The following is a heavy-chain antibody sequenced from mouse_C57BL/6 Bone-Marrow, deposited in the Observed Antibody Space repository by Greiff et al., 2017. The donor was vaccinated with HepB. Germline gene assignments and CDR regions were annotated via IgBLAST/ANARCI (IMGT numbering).Heavy chain of an antibody. CDR2: IHPNSGST. CDR3: ARTVVALYYFDY. CDR1: GYTFTSYW. D-gene: IGHD1-1*01. J-gene: IGHJ2*01. Sequence: QVQLQQSGAELVKPGASVKLSCKASGYTFTSYWMHWVKQRPGQGLEWIGMIHPNSGSTNYNEKFKSKATLTVDNSSSTAYMQLSSLTSEDSAVYYCARTVVALYYFDYWGQGTTLTVSS. V-gene: IGHV1-64*01.